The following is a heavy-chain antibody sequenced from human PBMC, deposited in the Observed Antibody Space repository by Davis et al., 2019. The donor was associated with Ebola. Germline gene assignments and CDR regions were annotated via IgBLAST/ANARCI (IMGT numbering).Heavy chain of an antibody. Sequence: SLKISCAASGFRFDDYAMHWVRQVPGKGLEWVSGIGWNSYDIHYGDSVKGRFTISRDNLRDTLYLQMNSLRAEDTAVYYCAKDLGARGYDYGPVWGQGTTVIVSS. CDR2: IGWNSYDI. V-gene: IGHV3-9*01. CDR1: GFRFDDYA. D-gene: IGHD5-18*01. CDR3: AKDLGARGYDYGPV. J-gene: IGHJ6*02.